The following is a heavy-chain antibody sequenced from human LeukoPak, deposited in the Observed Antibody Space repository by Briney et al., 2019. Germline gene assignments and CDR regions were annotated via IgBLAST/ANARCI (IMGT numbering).Heavy chain of an antibody. CDR3: ARDRVSYGFDYYYGMDV. Sequence: GRSLRLSCAASGFTFSSYSMNWVRQAPGKGLEWVSSISSSSSYIYYADSVKGRFTISRDNAKNSLYLQMNSLRAEDTAVYYCARDRVSYGFDYYYGMDVWGKGTTVTVSS. CDR1: GFTFSSYS. D-gene: IGHD5-18*01. CDR2: ISSSSSYI. V-gene: IGHV3-21*01. J-gene: IGHJ6*04.